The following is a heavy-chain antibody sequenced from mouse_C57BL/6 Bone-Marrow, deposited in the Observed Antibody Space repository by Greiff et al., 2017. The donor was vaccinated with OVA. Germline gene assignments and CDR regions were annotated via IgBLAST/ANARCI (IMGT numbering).Heavy chain of an antibody. CDR1: GYTFTDYY. V-gene: IGHV1-76*01. CDR2: IYPGSGNT. Sequence: VQLQQSGAELVRPGASVKLSCKASGYTFTDYYINWVKQRPGQGLEWIARIYPGSGNTYYNEKFKGKATLTAEKSSSTAYMQLSSLTSEDSAVYFCAREVYYGNLWFAYWGQGTLVTVSA. J-gene: IGHJ3*01. D-gene: IGHD2-1*01. CDR3: AREVYYGNLWFAY.